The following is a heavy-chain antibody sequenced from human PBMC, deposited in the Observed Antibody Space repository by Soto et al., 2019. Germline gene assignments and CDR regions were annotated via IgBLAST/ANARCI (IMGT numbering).Heavy chain of an antibody. D-gene: IGHD3-22*01. J-gene: IGHJ3*02. V-gene: IGHV2-5*02. CDR1: GFSLSTSGVG. CDR3: AHSGDYYDSSGYYYRSGAFDI. CDR2: IYWDDDK. Sequence: GPALVNPTQTLTLTCTFSGFSLSTSGVGVGWIRQPPGKSLEWLALIYWDDDKRYSPSLKSRLTITKDTSKNQVALTMTNMDPVDTATYYCAHSGDYYDSSGYYYRSGAFDIWGQGTMVTVSS.